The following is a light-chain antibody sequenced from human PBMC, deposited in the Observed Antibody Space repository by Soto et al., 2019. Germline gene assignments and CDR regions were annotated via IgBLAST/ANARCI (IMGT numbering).Light chain of an antibody. V-gene: IGKV3-20*01. Sequence: EIVLTQSPGTLSLSPGERATLSCRASQSVSSSYLAWYQQKPGQAPRLLIYGASTRATGIPDRFSGSGSGTDFTLTISRLEPEDFAGYYCQRYGTSPCIFGQGTKLEIK. J-gene: IGKJ2*02. CDR2: GAS. CDR3: QRYGTSPCI. CDR1: QSVSSSY.